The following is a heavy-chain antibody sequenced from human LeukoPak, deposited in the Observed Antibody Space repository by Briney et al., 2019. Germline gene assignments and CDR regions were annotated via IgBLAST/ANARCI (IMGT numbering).Heavy chain of an antibody. V-gene: IGHV3-48*03. J-gene: IGHJ4*02. CDR1: GFPFSSYE. CDR2: ISSSGSTI. Sequence: PGGSLRLSCAVSGFPFSSYEMNWVRQAPGEGLEWVSFISSSGSTIYYADSVKGRFTLSRDNAKNSLYLQMNSLRAEDTAVYYCARLFSTAHYWGQGTLVTVSS. CDR3: ARLFSTAHY. D-gene: IGHD2-21*01.